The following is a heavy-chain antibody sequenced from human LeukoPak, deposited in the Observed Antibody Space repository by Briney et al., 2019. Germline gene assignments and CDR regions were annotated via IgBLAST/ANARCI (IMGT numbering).Heavy chain of an antibody. V-gene: IGHV3-30*18. CDR3: AKDWLDSSGSLFDY. D-gene: IGHD6-19*01. Sequence: GGSLRLSCAASGFTFSSYGMHWVRQAPGKGLEWVAVISYDGSNKYYADSVKGRFTIYRDNSKNTLYLQMTCLRAEGTAVYYCAKDWLDSSGSLFDYWGQGTLVTVSS. CDR2: ISYDGSNK. CDR1: GFTFSSYG. J-gene: IGHJ4*02.